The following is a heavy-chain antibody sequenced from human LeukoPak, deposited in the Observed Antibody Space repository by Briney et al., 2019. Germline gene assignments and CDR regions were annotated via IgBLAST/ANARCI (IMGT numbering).Heavy chain of an antibody. Sequence: SVKVSCKASGYTFTGYYMHWGRQAPGQGLEWMGWINPNIVGTNYAQKFHGRVTMNRDTSISTAYMELSRLRSDDTAVYYCARVPPYSGSYLWGRGTLVSVS. J-gene: IGHJ2*01. V-gene: IGHV1-2*02. CDR2: INPNIVGT. CDR1: GYTFTGYY. CDR3: ARVPPYSGSYL. D-gene: IGHD1-26*01.